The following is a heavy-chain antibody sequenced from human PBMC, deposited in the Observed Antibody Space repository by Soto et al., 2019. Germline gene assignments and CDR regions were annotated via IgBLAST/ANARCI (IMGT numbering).Heavy chain of an antibody. CDR2: IFHDGNT. CDR3: ARHEGWTGPDQ. J-gene: IGHJ5*02. D-gene: IGHD2-8*02. V-gene: IGHV4-4*02. Sequence: SETLSLTCAASGASIGSGGWWSWVRQPPGKGLEWIAEIFHDGNTNYSPSLKSRVTISVDKSQNQFSLNVYSVTAADTAVYYCARHEGWTGPDQWGQGTLVTVSS. CDR1: GASIGSGGW.